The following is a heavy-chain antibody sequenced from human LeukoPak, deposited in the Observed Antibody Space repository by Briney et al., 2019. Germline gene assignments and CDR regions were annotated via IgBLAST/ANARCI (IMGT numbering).Heavy chain of an antibody. CDR1: GFTFSNAW. CDR3: TTAYSSGCYYYYYYGMDV. CDR2: IKSKTDGGTT. V-gene: IGHV3-15*01. J-gene: IGHJ6*02. D-gene: IGHD6-19*01. Sequence: PGGSLRLSCAASGFTFSNAWMSWVRQASGKGLEWVGRIKSKTDGGTTDYAAPVKGRFTISRDDSKNTLYLQMNSLKTKDTAVYFCTTAYSSGCYYYYYYGMDVWGQGTTVTVSS.